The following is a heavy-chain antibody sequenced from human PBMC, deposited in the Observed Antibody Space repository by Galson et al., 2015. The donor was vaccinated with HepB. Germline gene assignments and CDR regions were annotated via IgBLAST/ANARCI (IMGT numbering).Heavy chain of an antibody. D-gene: IGHD2-2*01. CDR3: ARDARVPAATDAFDI. J-gene: IGHJ3*02. CDR2: ISAYNGNT. CDR1: GYTFTSYG. V-gene: IGHV1-18*01. Sequence: CKASGYTFTSYGISWVRQAPGQGLEWMGWISAYNGNTNYAQKLQGRVTMTTDTSTSTAYMELRSLRSDDTAVYYCARDARVPAATDAFDIWGQGTMVTVSS.